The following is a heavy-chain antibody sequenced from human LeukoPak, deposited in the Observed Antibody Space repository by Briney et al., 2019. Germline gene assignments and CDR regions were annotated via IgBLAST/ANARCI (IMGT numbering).Heavy chain of an antibody. CDR1: GFRFRKSW. J-gene: IGHJ6*02. CDR3: NTELYTTVWDLGMDV. Sequence: GGSLRPSCVASGFRFRKSWMHWIRQPPGKWLEWVARIKSKSDGETTAYATPVKGRFTVSRDDSKDTLYLQMNSRKTEDTALYYCNTELYTTVWDLGMDVWGQGTTVIVS. V-gene: IGHV3-15*01. CDR2: IKSKSDGETT. D-gene: IGHD6-19*01.